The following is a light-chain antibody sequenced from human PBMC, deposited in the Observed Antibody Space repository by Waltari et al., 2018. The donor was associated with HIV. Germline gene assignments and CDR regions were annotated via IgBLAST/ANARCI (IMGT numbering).Light chain of an antibody. J-gene: IGKJ2*02. Sequence: EIVMTQTPLSSPVTVGQPASISCRSSQSLEHSDGNTYLTWLHQRPGQPPRLLLYKISKRFSGVPDRFSGSGAGTDFTLTISRVEAEDVGVYYCRQRTQFPLCTFGQGTKLEIK. CDR1: QSLEHSDGNTY. CDR2: KIS. CDR3: RQRTQFPLCT. V-gene: IGKV2-24*01.